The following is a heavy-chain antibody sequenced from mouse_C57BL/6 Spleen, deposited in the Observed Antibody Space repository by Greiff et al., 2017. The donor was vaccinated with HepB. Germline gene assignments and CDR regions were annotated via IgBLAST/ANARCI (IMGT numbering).Heavy chain of an antibody. CDR3: ASVYGNLGYFDY. Sequence: EVQLVESGGDLVKPGGSLKLSCAASGFTFSSYGMSWVRQTPDKRLEWVATISSGGSYTYYPDSVKGRFTISRDNAKNTLYLQMSSLKSEDTAMYYCASVYGNLGYFDYWGQGTTLTVSS. V-gene: IGHV5-6*01. CDR1: GFTFSSYG. CDR2: ISSGGSYT. D-gene: IGHD2-1*01. J-gene: IGHJ2*01.